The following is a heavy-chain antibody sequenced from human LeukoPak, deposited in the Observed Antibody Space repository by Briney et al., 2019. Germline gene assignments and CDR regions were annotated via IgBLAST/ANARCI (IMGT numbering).Heavy chain of an antibody. D-gene: IGHD1-26*01. Sequence: ASVKVSCKASGYTFTGYYMHWVRQAPGQGLEWMGWINPNSGGTNYAQKFQGRVTMTRDTSISTAYMELSRLRSDDTAVYYCARDLDAGSLRGFYYYYYYMDVWGKGTTVTVSS. CDR2: INPNSGGT. V-gene: IGHV1-2*02. CDR3: ARDLDAGSLRGFYYYYYYMDV. CDR1: GYTFTGYY. J-gene: IGHJ6*03.